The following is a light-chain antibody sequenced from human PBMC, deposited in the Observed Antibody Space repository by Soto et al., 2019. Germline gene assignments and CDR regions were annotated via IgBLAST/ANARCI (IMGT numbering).Light chain of an antibody. CDR3: ASFSSGTVPV. CDR1: RSDIGDSNF. V-gene: IGLV2-14*01. Sequence: QSVLTQPASVSGSPGQSVTISCTGPRSDIGDSNFISCYPHSPDKAPRLLIYEVNNRPSGVSKRFSGSKAGNTASLTISGLLDDDEADYFGASFSSGTVPVFGS. CDR2: EVN. J-gene: IGLJ6*01.